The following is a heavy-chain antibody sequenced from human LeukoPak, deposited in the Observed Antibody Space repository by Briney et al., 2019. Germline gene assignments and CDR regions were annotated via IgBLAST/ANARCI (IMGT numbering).Heavy chain of an antibody. D-gene: IGHD3-22*01. CDR3: ARVEDHDSSDAFDI. J-gene: IGHJ3*02. CDR2: TYYSGST. CDR1: GGSISSYY. V-gene: IGHV4-59*01. Sequence: KTSETLSLTCTVSGGSISSYYWSWIRQPPGKGLEWIGYTYYSGSTNYNPSLKSRVTISVDTSKNQFSLKLSSVTAADTAVYYCARVEDHDSSDAFDIWGQGTMVTVSS.